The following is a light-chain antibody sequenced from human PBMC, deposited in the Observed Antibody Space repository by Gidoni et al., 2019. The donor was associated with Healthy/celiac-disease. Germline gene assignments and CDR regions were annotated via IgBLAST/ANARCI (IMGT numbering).Light chain of an antibody. CDR1: KLGDKY. CDR2: QDS. V-gene: IGLV3-1*01. Sequence: SYELTQPPSVSVSPGQTASITCSGDKLGDKYACWYQQKPGQSPVLVIYQDSKRPSGIPGRFSGTNAGNTATLTISGTQAMDEADYYCQAWGSSTYVVFGGGTKLTVL. J-gene: IGLJ2*01. CDR3: QAWGSSTYVV.